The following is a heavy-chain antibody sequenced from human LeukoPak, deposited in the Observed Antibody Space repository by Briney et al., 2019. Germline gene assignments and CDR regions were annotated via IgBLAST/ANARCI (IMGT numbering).Heavy chain of an antibody. CDR1: GFTFSSYG. CDR2: ISYDGSNK. J-gene: IGHJ6*02. CDR3: AKDRRLWFGENPAGMDV. D-gene: IGHD3-10*01. Sequence: GGSLRLSCAASGFTFSSYGMHWVRQAPGKGLEWVAVISYDGSNKYYADSVKGRFTISRDNSKNTLYLQMNSLRAEDTAVYYCAKDRRLWFGENPAGMDVWGQGTTVTVSS. V-gene: IGHV3-30*18.